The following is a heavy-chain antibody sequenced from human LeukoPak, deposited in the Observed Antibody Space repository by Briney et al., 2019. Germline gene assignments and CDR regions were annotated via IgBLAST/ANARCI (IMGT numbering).Heavy chain of an antibody. CDR2: IYYSGST. CDR3: ARAIAAASTRYYYYGMDV. CDR1: GGSISSGDYY. D-gene: IGHD6-13*01. Sequence: SETLSLTCTVSGGSISSGDYYWSWIRQPPGKGLEWIGYIYYSGSTYYNPSLKSRVTISVDTSKNQFSLKLSSVTAADTAVYYCARAIAAASTRYYYYGMDVWGQGTTVTVSS. J-gene: IGHJ6*02. V-gene: IGHV4-30-4*01.